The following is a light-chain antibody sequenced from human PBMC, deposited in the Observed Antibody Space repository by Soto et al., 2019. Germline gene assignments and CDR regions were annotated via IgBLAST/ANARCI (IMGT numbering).Light chain of an antibody. CDR3: CSYAGRV. V-gene: IGLV2-23*02. J-gene: IGLJ3*02. CDR2: EVS. CDR1: SSDVGSYNL. Sequence: QSALTQPASVSGSPGQSITVSCTGTSSDVGSYNLVSWYQQHPGKAPKLMIYEVSKRPSGVSNRFSGSKSGNTASLTISGLQAEDEADYYCCSYAGRVFDGGTKLTVL.